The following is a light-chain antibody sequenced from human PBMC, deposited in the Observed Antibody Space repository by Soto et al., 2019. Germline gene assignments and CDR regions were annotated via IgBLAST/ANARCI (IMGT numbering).Light chain of an antibody. CDR2: GAS. CDR3: QQYGSSLFT. CDR1: QSVSSSY. V-gene: IGKV3-20*01. Sequence: EIVLTQSPGTLSLSPGERATLCCRASQSVSSSYLAWYQQKPGQAPRLLIYGASSRATGIPDRFSGSGSGTDFTLTISRLEPEDFAVYYCQQYGSSLFTFGPGTRLEIK. J-gene: IGKJ5*01.